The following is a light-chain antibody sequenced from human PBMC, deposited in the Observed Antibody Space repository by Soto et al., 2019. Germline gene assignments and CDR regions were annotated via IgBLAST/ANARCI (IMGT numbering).Light chain of an antibody. J-gene: IGKJ1*01. V-gene: IGKV1-6*01. CDR3: QQYNNWPPT. CDR1: QGIRSD. Sequence: AILMTQSPSSLSTSVGDRVTITCRASQGIRSDVAWYQQKPGKAPKLLIYAASSLQSGVPSRFSGSGSGTDFTLTISSLQSEDFAVYYCQQYNNWPPTFGQGTKVDIK. CDR2: AAS.